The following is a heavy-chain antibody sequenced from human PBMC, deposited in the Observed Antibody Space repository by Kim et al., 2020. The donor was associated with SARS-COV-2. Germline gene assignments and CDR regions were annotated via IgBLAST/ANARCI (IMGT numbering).Heavy chain of an antibody. D-gene: IGHD6-13*01. Sequence: GGSLRLSCAASGFIFSSYAMHWVRQSPGKGLEWVALMSYDGSNKYYADSVKGRFTISRDNSKNTVYLQMNSLRVEDTAVYYCAKREGAATGATNYFDYWGQGTLVTVSS. CDR3: AKREGAATGATNYFDY. CDR1: GFIFSSYA. J-gene: IGHJ4*02. CDR2: MSYDGSNK. V-gene: IGHV3-30*18.